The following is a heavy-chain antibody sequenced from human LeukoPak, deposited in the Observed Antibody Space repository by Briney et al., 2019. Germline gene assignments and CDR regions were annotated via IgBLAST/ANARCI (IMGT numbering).Heavy chain of an antibody. CDR3: PRVSTDYPTNLGAYYSYAMDV. CDR1: GYTFTSYA. D-gene: IGHD4-11*01. V-gene: IGHV1-3*01. CDR2: INAGKGNT. Sequence: ASVKVCCKASGYTFTSYAMHWVRQAAGQRGEGMGWINAGKGNTKYSQKFQGRGTITRDTSASTAYMELSSLSSAHTAAYSCPRVSTDYPTNLGAYYSYAMDVWGHETTLTLSS. J-gene: IGHJ6*02.